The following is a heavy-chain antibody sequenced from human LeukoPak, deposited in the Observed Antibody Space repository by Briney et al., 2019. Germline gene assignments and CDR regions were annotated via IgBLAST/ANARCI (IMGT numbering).Heavy chain of an antibody. CDR3: ARAKRVNLAYCGGDCQTHAFDI. CDR1: GGTFSSYA. CDR2: IIPIFGTA. V-gene: IGHV1-69*06. J-gene: IGHJ3*02. Sequence: GASVKVSCKASGGTFSSYAISWVRQAPGQGLEWMGGIIPIFGTANYAQKFQGRVTITADKSTSTAYMELSSLRSEDTAVYYCARAKRVNLAYCGGDCQTHAFDIWGQGTMVTVSS. D-gene: IGHD2-21*02.